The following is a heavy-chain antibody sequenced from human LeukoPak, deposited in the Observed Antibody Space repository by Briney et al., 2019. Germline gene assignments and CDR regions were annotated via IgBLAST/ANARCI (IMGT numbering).Heavy chain of an antibody. Sequence: PSETLSLTCTVSGGSISSTSYYWGWIRQPPGMGLEWIGSIYFSGSAYYNPSLDGRVAISGDTSKNQFSLKLRSVTAADTAVYYCARHVTISGPYDASDIWGQGTMVTVSP. V-gene: IGHV4-39*01. D-gene: IGHD5-24*01. CDR3: ARHVTISGPYDASDI. CDR1: GGSISSTSYY. J-gene: IGHJ3*02. CDR2: IYFSGSA.